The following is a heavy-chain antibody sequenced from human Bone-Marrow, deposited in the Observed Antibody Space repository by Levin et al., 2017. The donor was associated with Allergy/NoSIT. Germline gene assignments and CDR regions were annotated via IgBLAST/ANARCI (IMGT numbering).Heavy chain of an antibody. D-gene: IGHD2-21*02. Sequence: SQTLSLTCAVYGGSFSGYYWSWIRQPPGKGLEWIGEINHSGSTNYNPSLKSRVTISVDTSKNQFSLKLSSVTAADTAVYYCAREVIGEVVVTAIGAYDAFDIWGQGTMVTVSS. J-gene: IGHJ3*02. CDR2: INHSGST. CDR1: GGSFSGYY. CDR3: AREVIGEVVVTAIGAYDAFDI. V-gene: IGHV4-34*01.